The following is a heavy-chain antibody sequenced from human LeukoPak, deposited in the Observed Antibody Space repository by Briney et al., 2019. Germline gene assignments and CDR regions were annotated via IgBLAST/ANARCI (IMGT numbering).Heavy chain of an antibody. CDR3: GRGDRGPY. D-gene: IGHD3-10*01. V-gene: IGHV3-7*01. CDR1: GFTFNNYW. J-gene: IGHJ4*02. CDR2: IKRDGSEK. Sequence: GGSLRLSCAASGFTFNNYWMSWVRQAPGKGLEWVANIKRDGSEKYYVGSVKGRFTISRDNAKNSLYLQMNSLRAEDTAVYFCGRGDRGPYWGQGALVTVSS.